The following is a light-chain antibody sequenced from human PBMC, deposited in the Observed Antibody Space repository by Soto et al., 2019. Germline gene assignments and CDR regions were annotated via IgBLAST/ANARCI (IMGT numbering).Light chain of an antibody. Sequence: DIQMTQSPSSLSASVGDRVTITCRASQSISSYLNWYQQKPGKAPKLLIYAASSLQSGVPSRFSGSGSGTDFTLTISSLQPEDFATYYCQQSYSTRGACGQGTKVEIK. CDR3: QQSYSTRGA. CDR2: AAS. CDR1: QSISSY. V-gene: IGKV1-39*01. J-gene: IGKJ1*01.